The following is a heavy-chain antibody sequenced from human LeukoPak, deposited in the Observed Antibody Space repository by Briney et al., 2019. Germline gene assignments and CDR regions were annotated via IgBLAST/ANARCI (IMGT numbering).Heavy chain of an antibody. D-gene: IGHD5-12*01. CDR2: INSDGSTT. Sequence: GGSLRLSCGASGFTFSSYWMPWVRQAPGKGLVWISRINSDGSTTSYADSVKGRFTISRDNAKNSLYLQMNSLRAEDTAVYYCARAQGYSGYDYRYWGQGTLVTVSS. CDR1: GFTFSSYW. V-gene: IGHV3-74*01. CDR3: ARAQGYSGYDYRY. J-gene: IGHJ4*02.